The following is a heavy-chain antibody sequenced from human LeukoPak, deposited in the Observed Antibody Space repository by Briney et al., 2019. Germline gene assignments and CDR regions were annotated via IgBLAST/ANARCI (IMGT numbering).Heavy chain of an antibody. J-gene: IGHJ3*02. CDR1: GGSFSGYY. V-gene: IGHV4-34*12. CDR3: ARSYGSGSI. CDR2: ILHSGST. D-gene: IGHD3-10*01. Sequence: PSETLSLTCVVYGGSFSGYYWSWIRQPPGKGLEWIGEILHSGSTNYNPSLKSRVIISVDTSKNQFSLKLTSVTAADTAMYYCARSYGSGSICGQGTMVTVSS.